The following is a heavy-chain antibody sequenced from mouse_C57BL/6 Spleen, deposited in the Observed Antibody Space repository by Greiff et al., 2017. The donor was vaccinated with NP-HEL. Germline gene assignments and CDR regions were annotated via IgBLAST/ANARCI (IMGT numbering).Heavy chain of an antibody. Sequence: QVQLQQSGAELVKPGASVKLSCKASGYTFTSYWMHWVKQRPGRGLAWIGRIDPNSGGTKYNEKFKSKAPLTVDKPSSPAYMQLSRLTAEDSAVYYCARSGSNYRFDYWGQGTTLTVSS. V-gene: IGHV1-72*01. CDR3: ARSGSNYRFDY. CDR1: GYTFTSYW. J-gene: IGHJ2*01. CDR2: IDPNSGGT. D-gene: IGHD2-5*01.